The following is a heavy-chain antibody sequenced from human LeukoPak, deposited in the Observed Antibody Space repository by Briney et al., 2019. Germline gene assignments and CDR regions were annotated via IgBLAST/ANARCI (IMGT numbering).Heavy chain of an antibody. CDR2: ISYDGSNK. V-gene: IGHV3-30*18. D-gene: IGHD6-13*01. J-gene: IGHJ4*02. CDR1: GFTFSSYG. Sequence: GASLRLSCAASGFTFSSYGMHGGRQAPGKGREGVAVISYDGSNKYYEDSVKGRFTISRDNSKNTLYLQMNSLRAEDTAVYYCAKAPGLAAADYWGQGTLVTVSS. CDR3: AKAPGLAAADY.